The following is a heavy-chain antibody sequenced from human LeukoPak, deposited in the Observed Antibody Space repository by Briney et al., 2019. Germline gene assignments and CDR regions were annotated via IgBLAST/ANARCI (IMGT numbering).Heavy chain of an antibody. D-gene: IGHD2-2*01. CDR3: TRTIYCSSTSCYGA. J-gene: IGHJ5*02. Sequence: GGSLRLSCAASGFTFSNAWMSWVRQAPGKGLEWVGRIKSKTDGGTTDYAAPVKGRFTISRDDSKNTLYLQMNSLKTEDTAVYYCTRTIYCSSTSCYGAWGQGTLVTVSS. V-gene: IGHV3-15*01. CDR1: GFTFSNAW. CDR2: IKSKTDGGTT.